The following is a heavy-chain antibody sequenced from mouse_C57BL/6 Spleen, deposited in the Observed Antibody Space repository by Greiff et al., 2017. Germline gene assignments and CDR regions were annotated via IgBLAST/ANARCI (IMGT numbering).Heavy chain of an antibody. D-gene: IGHD2-3*01. CDR2: INPSNGGT. CDR3: ARWGDGYHFAY. V-gene: IGHV1-53*01. Sequence: QVHVKQPGTELVKPGASVKLSCKASGYTFTSYWMHWVKQRPGQGLEWIGNINPSNGGTNYNEKFKSKATLTVDKSASTAYMQLSSLTSEDSAVYYCARWGDGYHFAYWGQGTLVTVSA. J-gene: IGHJ3*01. CDR1: GYTFTSYW.